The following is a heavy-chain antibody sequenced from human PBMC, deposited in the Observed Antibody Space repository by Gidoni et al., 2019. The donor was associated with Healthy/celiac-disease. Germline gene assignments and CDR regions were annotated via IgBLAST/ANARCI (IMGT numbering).Heavy chain of an antibody. CDR3: SRGPQWLVRDFDY. CDR1: GDPFTSCA. J-gene: IGHJ4*02. D-gene: IGHD6-19*01. V-gene: IGHV1-3*01. Sequence: QVQLVQSGAEGQKPGASVKASCKASGDPFTSCAMHWVRQAPGQRLELMGWTNAGNGNTKYSQKFQGRVTITRVTSASTANMELSSLRSEDTAVYYCSRGPQWLVRDFDYWCQGTLVTVSS. CDR2: TNAGNGNT.